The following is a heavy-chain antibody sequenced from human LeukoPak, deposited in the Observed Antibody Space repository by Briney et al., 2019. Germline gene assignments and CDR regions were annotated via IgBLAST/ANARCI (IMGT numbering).Heavy chain of an antibody. V-gene: IGHV4-61*02. CDR1: GGSISSGSYY. CDR3: ARDRFNDCVWGSWRAFDI. Sequence: SETLSLTCTVSGGSISSGSYYWSWPRQPAGKGLEWIGRSYSSGSTNYNPTLKSRVTISVDTSKNQFSLKLSSVTTTDTAVYYCARDRFNDCVWGSWRAFDIWGQGTMVTVSS. CDR2: SYSSGST. J-gene: IGHJ3*02. D-gene: IGHD3-16*01.